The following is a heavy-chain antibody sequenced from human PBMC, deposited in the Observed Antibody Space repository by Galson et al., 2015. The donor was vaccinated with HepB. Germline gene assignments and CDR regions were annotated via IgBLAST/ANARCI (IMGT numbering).Heavy chain of an antibody. CDR2: ISAYNGNT. Sequence: SVKVSCKASGYTFTSYGISWVRQAPGQGLEWMGWISAYNGNTNYAQKLQGRVTMTTDTSTSTAYMELRSLRSDDTAVYYCARRMGIAVAGWNNWFDPWGQGTLVTVSS. CDR1: GYTFTSYG. J-gene: IGHJ5*02. D-gene: IGHD6-19*01. V-gene: IGHV1-18*04. CDR3: ARRMGIAVAGWNNWFDP.